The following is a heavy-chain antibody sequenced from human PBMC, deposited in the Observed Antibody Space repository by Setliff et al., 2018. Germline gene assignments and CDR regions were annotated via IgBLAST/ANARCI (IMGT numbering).Heavy chain of an antibody. Sequence: SETLSLTCTVSGGSISSYYWSWIRQPAGKGLEWIGHIYIGWSANYNPSLKSRLTISRATSKNQVSLKLNSVTATDTAVYYCARDLGHGGDSDYWGQGILVTVSS. V-gene: IGHV4-4*07. D-gene: IGHD2-21*02. J-gene: IGHJ4*02. CDR3: ARDLGHGGDSDY. CDR2: IYIGWSA. CDR1: GGSISSYY.